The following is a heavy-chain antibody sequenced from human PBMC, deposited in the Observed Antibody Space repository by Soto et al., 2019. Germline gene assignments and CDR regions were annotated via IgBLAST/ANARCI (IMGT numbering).Heavy chain of an antibody. CDR3: ARDRGYYDSSGSWARGAFDI. D-gene: IGHD3-22*01. CDR1: GGSISIYY. Sequence: SETLPLTCTVSGGSISIYYLSWIRQPPGKGLEWIGHISYSGSTNYNPSLKSRVTISVDTSKNQFSLKLSSVTAADAAVYYCARDRGYYDSSGSWARGAFDICGQGTVVTVSS. CDR2: ISYSGST. V-gene: IGHV4-59*01. J-gene: IGHJ3*02.